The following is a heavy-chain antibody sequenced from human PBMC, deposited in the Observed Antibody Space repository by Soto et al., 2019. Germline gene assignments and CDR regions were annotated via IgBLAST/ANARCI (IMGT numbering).Heavy chain of an antibody. V-gene: IGHV3-66*01. J-gene: IGHJ2*01. CDR1: GFTVSDNY. CDR2: IYSGGST. CDR3: VSSPKRGI. Sequence: EVQLVESGGGLVQPGGSLRLSCAASGFTVSDNYVWWVRQAPGKGLECVSLIYSGGSTYYADSVKDRFTISRDSFTNTLYLQMIGLRRDDTAVYYCVSSPKRGIWGRGTLVTVSS.